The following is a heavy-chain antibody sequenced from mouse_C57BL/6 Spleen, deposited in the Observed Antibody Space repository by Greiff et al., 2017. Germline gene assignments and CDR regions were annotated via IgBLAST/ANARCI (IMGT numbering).Heavy chain of an antibody. CDR2: ISYDGSN. V-gene: IGHV3-6*01. CDR3: ARDRDYDGFHWYFDV. CDR1: GYSITSGYY. D-gene: IGHD2-4*01. J-gene: IGHJ1*03. Sequence: EVQLVESGPGLVKPSQSLSLTCSVTGYSITSGYYWNWIRQFPGNKLEWMGYISYDGSNNYNPSLKNRISITRDTSKNQFFLKLNSVTTEDTATYYCARDRDYDGFHWYFDVWGTGTTVTVSS.